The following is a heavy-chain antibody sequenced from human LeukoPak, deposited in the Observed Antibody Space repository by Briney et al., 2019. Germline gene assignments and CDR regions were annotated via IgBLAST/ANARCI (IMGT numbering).Heavy chain of an antibody. Sequence: GASENVSCKASGYTFTTYGIAWVRQAPGQGHEWMEWISAYNGNTNYAQKFQGRVTMTTDTTTSTAYMVLRNLRSDDTAFYYCARDDLDCSGGTCYPDNYWGQGTLVAVSS. J-gene: IGHJ4*02. V-gene: IGHV1-18*01. CDR1: GYTFTTYG. CDR2: ISAYNGNT. CDR3: ARDDLDCSGGTCYPDNY. D-gene: IGHD2-15*01.